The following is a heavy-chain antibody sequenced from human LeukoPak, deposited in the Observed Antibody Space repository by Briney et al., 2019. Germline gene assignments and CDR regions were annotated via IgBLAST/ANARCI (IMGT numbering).Heavy chain of an antibody. D-gene: IGHD6-6*01. J-gene: IGHJ4*02. CDR1: GFTFDDYA. CDR2: ISGDGGST. Sequence: PGGSLRLSCAASGFTFDDYAMHWVRQAAGKGLEWVSLISGDGGSTYYADSVKGRFTISRDNSKNSLYMQINSLRTEDTSMSYCAKDPVPAGNYCGQGDLVTVSS. CDR3: AKDPVPAGNY. V-gene: IGHV3-43*02.